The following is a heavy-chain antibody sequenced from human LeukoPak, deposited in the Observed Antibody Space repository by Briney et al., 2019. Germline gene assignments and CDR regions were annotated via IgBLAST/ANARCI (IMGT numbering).Heavy chain of an antibody. CDR2: IYHSGST. CDR3: ARHRSGVVVPAADDAFDI. Sequence: SETLSLTCAVSGYSISSGYYWGWIRQPPGKGLEWIGSIYHSGSTYYNPSLKSRVTISVDTSKNQFSLKLSSVTAAGTAVYYCARHRSGVVVPAADDAFDIWGQGTMVTVSS. J-gene: IGHJ3*02. V-gene: IGHV4-38-2*01. CDR1: GYSISSGYY. D-gene: IGHD2-2*01.